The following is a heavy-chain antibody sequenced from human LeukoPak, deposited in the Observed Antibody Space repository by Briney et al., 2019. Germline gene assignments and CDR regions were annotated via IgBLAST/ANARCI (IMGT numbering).Heavy chain of an antibody. CDR3: ARDAGLTTGGWWFDP. CDR2: IIPIFGTA. Sequence: ASVKVSCKASGGTFSSYAISWVRQSPGQGLEWMGRIIPIFGTANYAQKFQGRVTITADESTSTAYMELSSLRSEDTAVYYCARDAGLTTGGWWFDPWGQGTLVTVSS. V-gene: IGHV1-69*15. CDR1: GGTFSSYA. D-gene: IGHD4-17*01. J-gene: IGHJ5*02.